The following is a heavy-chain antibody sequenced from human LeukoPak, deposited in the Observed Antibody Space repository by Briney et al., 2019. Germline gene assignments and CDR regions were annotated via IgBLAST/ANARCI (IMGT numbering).Heavy chain of an antibody. CDR3: AARGYRNGPFDY. CDR2: ISTTGDNT. CDR1: GFTVSSYA. D-gene: IGHD5-18*01. V-gene: IGHV3-23*01. Sequence: PGGSLRVSCAASGFTVSSYAMDWVRQSLGKGLQWVTAISTTGDNTYYADSVKGRFTVSRDNSRNTLYLHMNSLRAEDTAVYYSAARGYRNGPFDYWGQGTLVTVSS. J-gene: IGHJ4*02.